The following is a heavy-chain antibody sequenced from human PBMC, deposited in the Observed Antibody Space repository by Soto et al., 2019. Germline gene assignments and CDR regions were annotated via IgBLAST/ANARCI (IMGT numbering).Heavy chain of an antibody. V-gene: IGHV6-1*01. CDR3: ARDKGGYCSGGSCYAYNWFDP. Sequence: SQTLSLTCAISGDSVSSNSAAWNWIRQSPSRGLEWLGRTYYRSKWYNDYAVSVKSRITINPDTSKNQFSLQLNSVTPEDTAVYYCARDKGGYCSGGSCYAYNWFDPWGQGTLVTVPQ. CDR2: TYYRSKWYN. D-gene: IGHD2-15*01. CDR1: GDSVSSNSAA. J-gene: IGHJ5*02.